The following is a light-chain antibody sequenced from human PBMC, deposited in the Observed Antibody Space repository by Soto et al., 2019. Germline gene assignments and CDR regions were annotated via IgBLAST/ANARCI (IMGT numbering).Light chain of an antibody. CDR3: NSYTSSSTLVV. V-gene: IGLV2-14*03. CDR2: DVS. Sequence: QSALTQPASVSGSPGQSITISCTGTSSDVGGYNYVSWYQQHPGKAPKLMLYDVSNRPSGVSNRFSGSKSGNTASLTISGLQAEDEADYYCNSYTSSSTLVVFGGGTKVTVL. J-gene: IGLJ2*01. CDR1: SSDVGGYNY.